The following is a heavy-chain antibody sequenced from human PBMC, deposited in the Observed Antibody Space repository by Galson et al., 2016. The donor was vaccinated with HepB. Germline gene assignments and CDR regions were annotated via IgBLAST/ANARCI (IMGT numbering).Heavy chain of an antibody. CDR2: ISTYNGNS. Sequence: SCKASNYTFINYGIIWVRQAPGQGLEWMGCISTYNGNSDYAQKFQGRVTMTRDTSTSTAYMELRSLRSDDAAVYYCARGGSAMFDYWGQGTVVTVSS. CDR1: NYTFINYG. V-gene: IGHV1-18*01. D-gene: IGHD1-1*01. CDR3: ARGGSAMFDY. J-gene: IGHJ4*02.